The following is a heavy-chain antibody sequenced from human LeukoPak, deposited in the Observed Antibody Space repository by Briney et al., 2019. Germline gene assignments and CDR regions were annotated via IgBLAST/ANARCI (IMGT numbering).Heavy chain of an antibody. CDR1: GFTVSSNY. D-gene: IGHD2-15*01. CDR2: ISYDGSNK. V-gene: IGHV3-30*18. CDR3: AKDRGYCSGGSCYYFDY. Sequence: GGSLRLSCAASGFTVSSNYMSWVRQAPGKGLEWVAVISYDGSNKYYADSVKGRFTISRDNSKNTLYLQMNSLRVEDTAVYYCAKDRGYCSGGSCYYFDYWGQGTLVTVSS. J-gene: IGHJ4*02.